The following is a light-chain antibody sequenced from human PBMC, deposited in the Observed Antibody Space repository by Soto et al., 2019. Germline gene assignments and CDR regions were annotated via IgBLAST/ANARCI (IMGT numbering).Light chain of an antibody. V-gene: IGKV3-20*01. CDR1: QSVRNNY. CDR3: QQYGTSPVT. J-gene: IGKJ4*01. Sequence: EILLTQSPGTLSLSPGETATLSCRASQSVRNNYLAWYQQRPAQPPRLLMYEAATRASGIPDSFSGSVSVTAFTLPIRRLEPEDFALYFCQQYGTSPVTFGGGTKVEI. CDR2: EAA.